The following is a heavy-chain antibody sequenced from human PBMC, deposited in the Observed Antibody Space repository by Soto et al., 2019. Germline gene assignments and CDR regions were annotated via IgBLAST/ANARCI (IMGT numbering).Heavy chain of an antibody. V-gene: IGHV3-53*04. CDR2: IQNSGNT. CDR3: TRGGALDI. D-gene: IGHD1-26*01. Sequence: EVQLGESGGGLVQPGGSLRLSCTASGFTVSTNYMHWVSQAPGKGLEWVSVIQNSGNTYYADSVKGRFTISRHNSNNMVFLQMNSLSAEDTAVYYCTRGGALDIWGQGTVVTVSS. J-gene: IGHJ3*02. CDR1: GFTVSTNY.